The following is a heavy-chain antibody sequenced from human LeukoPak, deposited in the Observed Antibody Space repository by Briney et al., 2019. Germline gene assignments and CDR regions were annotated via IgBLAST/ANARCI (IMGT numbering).Heavy chain of an antibody. CDR3: ARDTREGNYYDSSGYPDRKWGFDY. CDR1: GYTFTSYD. D-gene: IGHD3-22*01. J-gene: IGHJ4*02. CDR2: MNPNSGNT. Sequence: GASVKVSCKASGYTFTSYDINWVRQATGQGLEWMGWMNPNSGNTGYAQKLQGRVTMTTDTSTSTAYMELRSLRSDDTAVYYCARDTREGNYYDSSGYPDRKWGFDYWGQGTLVTVSS. V-gene: IGHV1-8*01.